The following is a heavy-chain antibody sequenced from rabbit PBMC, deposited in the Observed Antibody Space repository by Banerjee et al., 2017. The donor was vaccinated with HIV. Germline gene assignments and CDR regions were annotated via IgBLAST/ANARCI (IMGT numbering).Heavy chain of an antibody. CDR3: ARGNGAYIGYSNV. CDR2: INTAAGTT. V-gene: IGHV1S45*01. Sequence: QEQLEESGGDLVKPEGSLTLTCTASGFTISSSYWICWVRQAPGKGLEWIGCINTAAGTTYYASWVISRFTITSNTNQNTVTLQMTSLTAADTATYFCARGNGAYIGYSNVWGQGTLVTVS. J-gene: IGHJ4*01. CDR1: GFTISSSYW. D-gene: IGHD2-1*01.